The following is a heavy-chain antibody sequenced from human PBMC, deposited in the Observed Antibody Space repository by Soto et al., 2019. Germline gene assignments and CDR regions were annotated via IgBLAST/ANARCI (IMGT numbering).Heavy chain of an antibody. CDR1: GYTFTTYG. D-gene: IGHD2-15*01. J-gene: IGHJ5*02. Sequence: GASVKVSCKASGYTFTTYGVSWVRQAPGQGLEWMGWISAYNGNTNYAQKLQGRVTMTTDTSTSTAYMELRSLRSDDTAVYYCARVSGYCSGGSCYEETNWFDPWGQGTLVTVSS. CDR3: ARVSGYCSGGSCYEETNWFDP. V-gene: IGHV1-18*01. CDR2: ISAYNGNT.